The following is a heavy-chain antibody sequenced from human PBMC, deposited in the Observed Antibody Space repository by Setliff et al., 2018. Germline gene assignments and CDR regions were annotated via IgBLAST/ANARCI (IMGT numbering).Heavy chain of an antibody. Sequence: ASVKVSCKTPGKTDDSYHIHWVRQAPGQGLEWMGWIGAYTGNTNYAHKLQGRVSMTTDTSTGTAYMELRSLRSDDTAVYYCARIGAPSWDTSGRLEHVDGMDVWGQGTTVTVSS. J-gene: IGHJ6*02. D-gene: IGHD3-22*01. CDR1: GKTDDSYH. CDR3: ARIGAPSWDTSGRLEHVDGMDV. CDR2: IGAYTGNT. V-gene: IGHV1-18*01.